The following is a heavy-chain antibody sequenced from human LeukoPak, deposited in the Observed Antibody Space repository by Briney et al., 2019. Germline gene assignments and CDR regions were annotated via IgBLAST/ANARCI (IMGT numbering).Heavy chain of an antibody. V-gene: IGHV3-23*01. D-gene: IGHD1-26*01. CDR3: ARRATGSSSLFYYYMDV. CDR1: GFTFSNYA. CDR2: ISSSGSST. J-gene: IGHJ6*03. Sequence: GGSLRLSCVASGFTFSNYAMSWVRQAPGKGPEWVSGISSSGSSTFFADHVKGRFTTARDNAKSSLYLQMNTLQAEDTAVYYCARRATGSSSLFYYYMDVWGKGTTVSVSS.